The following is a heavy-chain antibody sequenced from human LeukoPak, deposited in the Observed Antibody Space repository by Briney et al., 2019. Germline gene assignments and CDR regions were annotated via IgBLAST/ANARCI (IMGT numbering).Heavy chain of an antibody. CDR1: GYTFTSYG. J-gene: IGHJ4*02. CDR3: ARDYSDTYYDILTGYATAFDY. D-gene: IGHD3-9*01. Sequence: DSVNVSCKASGYTFTSYGISWVRQAPGQGLEWMGWISAYNGNTNYAQKLQGRVTMTTDTSTSTAYMELRSLRSDDTAVYYCARDYSDTYYDILTGYATAFDYWGQGTLVTVSS. V-gene: IGHV1-18*01. CDR2: ISAYNGNT.